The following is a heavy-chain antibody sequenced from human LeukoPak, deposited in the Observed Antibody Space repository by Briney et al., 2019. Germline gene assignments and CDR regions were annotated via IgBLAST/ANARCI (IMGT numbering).Heavy chain of an antibody. J-gene: IGHJ4*02. V-gene: IGHV3-30*03. CDR2: ISYDGSNK. Sequence: GGSLRLSCAASGFTFSSYGMHWVRQAPGKGLEWVAVISYDGSNKYYADSVKGRFTISRDNSKNTLYLQMNSLRAEDTAVYYCARGTEMGYYLNYWGRGTLVTVSS. CDR3: ARGTEMGYYLNY. CDR1: GFTFSSYG. D-gene: IGHD5-24*01.